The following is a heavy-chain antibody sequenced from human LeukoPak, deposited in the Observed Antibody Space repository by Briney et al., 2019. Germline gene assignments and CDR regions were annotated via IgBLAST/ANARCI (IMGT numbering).Heavy chain of an antibody. V-gene: IGHV3-21*01. Sequence: GGSLRLSCAASGFTFSSYSMNWVRQAPGKGLEWVSSISSSSSYIYYADSVKGRFTISRDNAKNSLYLQMNSLRAEDTAVYYCARSIRGSARFDYWGQGTLVTVSS. CDR1: GFTFSSYS. CDR2: ISSSSSYI. J-gene: IGHJ4*02. D-gene: IGHD3-10*01. CDR3: ARSIRGSARFDY.